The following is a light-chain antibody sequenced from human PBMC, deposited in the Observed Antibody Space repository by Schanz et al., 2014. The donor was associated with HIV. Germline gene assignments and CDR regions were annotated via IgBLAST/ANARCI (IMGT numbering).Light chain of an antibody. CDR2: GAS. Sequence: EIVLTQSPGTLSLSPGERATLSCRASQTVSSHFLAWYQQKPGQAPRLLIFGASNRATGIPARFSGSGSGTDFTLTISGLEPEDFAVYYCQHRRNWPWTFGQGTKVEIK. J-gene: IGKJ1*01. CDR3: QHRRNWPWT. V-gene: IGKV3-11*01. CDR1: QTVSSH.